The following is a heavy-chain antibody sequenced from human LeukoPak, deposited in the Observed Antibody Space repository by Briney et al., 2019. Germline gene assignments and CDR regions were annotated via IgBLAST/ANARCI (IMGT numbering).Heavy chain of an antibody. CDR1: GGSVSSYY. D-gene: IGHD5-12*01. Sequence: PSETLSLTCTVSGGSVSSYYWSWIRQPAGNRLEWIGRISTSGSARYNPSLKSRVTLSIDTSKNQISLNVKSVTAADTAVYYCTGESYRTSFLFDLWGQGTLVTVSS. CDR2: ISTSGSA. J-gene: IGHJ4*02. V-gene: IGHV4-4*07. CDR3: TGESYRTSFLFDL.